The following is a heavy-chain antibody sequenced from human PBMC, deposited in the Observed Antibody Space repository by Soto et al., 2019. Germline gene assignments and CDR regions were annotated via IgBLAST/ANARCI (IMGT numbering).Heavy chain of an antibody. Sequence: QVQLVQSGAEVKKPGASVKVSCKASGYTFTSYGISWVRQAPGQGLEWMGWISAYNGNTNYAQKLKGRVTMPTDTATSTAYMELRSLRSDDTPVYYCASAWVGATIFWFDPWGQGTLVTVSS. J-gene: IGHJ5*02. V-gene: IGHV1-18*01. CDR1: GYTFTSYG. D-gene: IGHD1-26*01. CDR3: ASAWVGATIFWFDP. CDR2: ISAYNGNT.